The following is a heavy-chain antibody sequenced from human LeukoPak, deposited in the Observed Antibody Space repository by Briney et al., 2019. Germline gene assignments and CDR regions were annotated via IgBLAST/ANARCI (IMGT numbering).Heavy chain of an antibody. CDR2: ISSSGSTI. CDR3: AKDGREWPRSLDY. J-gene: IGHJ4*02. V-gene: IGHV3-11*01. CDR1: GFTFSDYY. Sequence: GGSLRLSCAASGFTFSDYYMSWIRQAPGRGLEWVSYISSSGSTIYYADSVKGRFTISRDSSKNTLYLQMNSLRAEDTAVYYCAKDGREWPRSLDYWGQGTLVTVSS. D-gene: IGHD5-12*01.